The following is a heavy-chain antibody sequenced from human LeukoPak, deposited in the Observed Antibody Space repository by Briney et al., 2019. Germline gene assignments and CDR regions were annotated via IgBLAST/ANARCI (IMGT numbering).Heavy chain of an antibody. CDR1: GFTFSSYS. CDR3: ARDFGGYCSGGSCYSGWSDY. V-gene: IGHV3-21*01. CDR2: ISSSSSYI. Sequence: TGGSLRLSCAASGFTFSSYSMNWVRQAPGKGLEWVSSISSSSSYIYYADSVKGRFTISRDNAKNSLYLQMNSLRAEDTAVYYCARDFGGYCSGGSCYSGWSDYWGRGTLVTVSS. J-gene: IGHJ4*02. D-gene: IGHD2-15*01.